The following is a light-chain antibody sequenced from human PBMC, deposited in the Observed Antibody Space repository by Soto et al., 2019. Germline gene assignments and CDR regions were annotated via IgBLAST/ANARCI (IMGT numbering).Light chain of an antibody. Sequence: EIQMTQSPSALSASVGDRVNITCRASQSISTWLAWYQQKPGEAPKLLMYKASSLDSGVPARFSGSGSGTEFTLTITSLQSEDFAVYYCQQYNNWPQTFGQGTKVDI. J-gene: IGKJ1*01. V-gene: IGKV1-5*03. CDR2: KAS. CDR3: QQYNNWPQT. CDR1: QSISTW.